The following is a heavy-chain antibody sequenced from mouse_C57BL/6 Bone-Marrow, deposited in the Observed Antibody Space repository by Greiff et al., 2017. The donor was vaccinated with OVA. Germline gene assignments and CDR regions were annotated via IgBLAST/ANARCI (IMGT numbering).Heavy chain of an antibody. J-gene: IGHJ3*01. Sequence: EVQRVESGGDLVKPGGSLKLSCAASGFTFSSYGMSWVRQTPDKRLEWVATISSGGSYTYYPDSVKGRFTISRDNAKNTLYLQMSSLKSEDTAMYYCARPSTGTFAYWGQGTLVTVSA. D-gene: IGHD4-1*02. CDR3: ARPSTGTFAY. CDR2: ISSGGSYT. V-gene: IGHV5-6*01. CDR1: GFTFSSYG.